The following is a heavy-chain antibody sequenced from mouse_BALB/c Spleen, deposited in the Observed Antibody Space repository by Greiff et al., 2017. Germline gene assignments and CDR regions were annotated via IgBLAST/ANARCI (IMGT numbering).Heavy chain of an antibody. D-gene: IGHD3-2*01. CDR3: ARHGGLDSSYAMDY. CDR1: GFTFSSYA. CDR2: ISSGGST. Sequence: EVKVEESGGGLVKPGGSLKLSCAASGFTFSSYAMSWVRQTPEKRLEWVASISSGGSTYYPDSVKGRFTISRDNARNILYLQMSSLRSEDTAMYYCARHGGLDSSYAMDYWGQGTSVTVSS. J-gene: IGHJ4*01. V-gene: IGHV5-6-5*01.